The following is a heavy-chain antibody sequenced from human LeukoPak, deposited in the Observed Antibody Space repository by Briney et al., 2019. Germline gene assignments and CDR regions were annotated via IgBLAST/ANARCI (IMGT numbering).Heavy chain of an antibody. Sequence: ASVKVSCKVTGDTLSEFSMHWVRQSPGKGLEWMGGFDPEVGETVYAQKFQGRVTMTEDTSTETAYMELSSLRSEDTAVYYCATDLLAGGLKAFDPWGQGTLVTVSS. J-gene: IGHJ5*02. CDR1: GDTLSEFS. V-gene: IGHV1-24*01. CDR3: ATDLLAGGLKAFDP. CDR2: FDPEVGET.